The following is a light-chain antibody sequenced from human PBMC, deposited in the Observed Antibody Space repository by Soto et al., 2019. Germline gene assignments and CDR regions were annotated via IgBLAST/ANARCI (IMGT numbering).Light chain of an antibody. Sequence: DIQMTQSPSSLSASVGAGVTITCRASQSISSYLNWYQQKPGKAPKLLIYAASSLQSGVPSRFSGSGSGTDFTLTISSLQPEEFATYYCQQSYSTPPTFGQGTKVDI. J-gene: IGKJ1*01. CDR2: AAS. CDR3: QQSYSTPPT. V-gene: IGKV1-39*01. CDR1: QSISSY.